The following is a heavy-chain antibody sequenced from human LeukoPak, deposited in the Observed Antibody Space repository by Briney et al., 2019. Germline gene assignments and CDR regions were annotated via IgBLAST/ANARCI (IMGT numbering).Heavy chain of an antibody. J-gene: IGHJ4*02. CDR2: SHTSGST. CDR1: GGSISNYH. D-gene: IGHD6-19*01. Sequence: SETLSLTCTVSGGSISNYHWSWIRQPAGKGLEGIGQSHTSGSTNYNPPLKSRVTMSIDTPENQLSLTIRSVTAADTAVYYCARRDISSGWSFDYWGQGTLVTVSS. CDR3: ARRDISSGWSFDY. V-gene: IGHV4-4*07.